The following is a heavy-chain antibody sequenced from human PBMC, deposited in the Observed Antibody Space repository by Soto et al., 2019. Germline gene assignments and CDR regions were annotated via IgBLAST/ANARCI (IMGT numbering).Heavy chain of an antibody. Sequence: VQLVESGGGVVQPGRSLRLSCAASGFTFSSYGMHWVRQAPGKGLEWVAVISYDGSNKYYADSVKGRFTISRDNSKNTLYLQMNSLRAEDTAVYYCAKGGRTTIFVDYWGQGTLVTVSS. D-gene: IGHD3-3*01. CDR2: ISYDGSNK. CDR3: AKGGRTTIFVDY. J-gene: IGHJ4*02. CDR1: GFTFSSYG. V-gene: IGHV3-30*18.